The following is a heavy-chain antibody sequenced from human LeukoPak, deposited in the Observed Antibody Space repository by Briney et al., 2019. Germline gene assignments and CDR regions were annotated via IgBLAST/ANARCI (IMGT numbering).Heavy chain of an antibody. CDR2: INHSGST. CDR3: ARAQGDSSSWLRNYYFDY. D-gene: IGHD6-13*01. Sequence: PSETLSLTCAVYGGSFSGYYWSWIRQPPGKGLEWIGEINHSGSTNYNPSLKSRVTISVDTSKNQFSLKLSSVTAADTAVYYCARAQGDSSSWLRNYYFDYWGQGTLVTVSS. V-gene: IGHV4-34*01. CDR1: GGSFSGYY. J-gene: IGHJ4*02.